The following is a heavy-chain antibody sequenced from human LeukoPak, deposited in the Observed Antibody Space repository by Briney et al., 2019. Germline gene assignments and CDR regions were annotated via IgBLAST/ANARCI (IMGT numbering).Heavy chain of an antibody. D-gene: IGHD5-18*01. V-gene: IGHV3-23*01. CDR3: AKVRDSYGFNAFDI. Sequence: GSLRLSCAASGFTFSSYAMSWVRQAPGNGLDSVSAISGSGGSTYYADSVKGRFTISRDDSKNTLYLQMNSLRAEDTAVYYCAKVRDSYGFNAFDIWGQGTMVTVSS. CDR2: ISGSGGST. J-gene: IGHJ3*02. CDR1: GFTFSSYA.